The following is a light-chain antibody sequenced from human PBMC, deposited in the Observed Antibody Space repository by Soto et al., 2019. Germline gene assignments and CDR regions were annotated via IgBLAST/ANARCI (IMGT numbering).Light chain of an antibody. CDR2: GAS. Sequence: EIVMTQSPATLSVSPGERVTLYCRASQSVNSKVAWYQQKPGQAPRLLIYGASTRATGIPARFSGSGSGTEFTLTISSLQSEDLAVYYCQQYNYWPPITFGQGTRLEI. J-gene: IGKJ5*01. CDR1: QSVNSK. V-gene: IGKV3-15*01. CDR3: QQYNYWPPIT.